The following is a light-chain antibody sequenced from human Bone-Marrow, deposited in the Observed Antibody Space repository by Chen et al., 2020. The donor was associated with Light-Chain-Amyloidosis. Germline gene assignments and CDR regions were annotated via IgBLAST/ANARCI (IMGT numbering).Light chain of an antibody. CDR2: DDS. CDR3: QVWARSSVRPV. Sequence: SYVLTQPSSVSVAPGQTATIACGGNNIGSTSVHWYQQTPGQAPLLVVYDDSDRPSGIPERLSGSTSGNTATLTISRVEAGDEADYYCQVWARSSVRPVFGGGTKLTVL. J-gene: IGLJ3*02. V-gene: IGLV3-21*02. CDR1: NIGSTS.